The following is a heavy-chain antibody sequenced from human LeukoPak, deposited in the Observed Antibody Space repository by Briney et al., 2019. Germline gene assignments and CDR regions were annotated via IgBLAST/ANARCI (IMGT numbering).Heavy chain of an antibody. CDR1: GGSINSYY. J-gene: IGHJ3*02. D-gene: IGHD3-3*01. Sequence: PSETLSLTCTVSGGSINSYYWSWIRQPPGKGLEWIGYIYYSGSTNYNPSLKSRVTISVDMSKNQFSLKLSSVTAADTAVYYCARGTDSSWYDFWSGYYFSGAFDIWGQGTMVTVSS. CDR3: ARGTDSSWYDFWSGYYFSGAFDI. CDR2: IYYSGST. V-gene: IGHV4-59*01.